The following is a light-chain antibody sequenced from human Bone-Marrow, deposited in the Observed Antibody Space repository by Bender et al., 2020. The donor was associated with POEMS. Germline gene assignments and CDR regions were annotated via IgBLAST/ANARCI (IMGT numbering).Light chain of an antibody. J-gene: IGLJ2*01. V-gene: IGLV2-23*02. CDR1: SNDIGTYDL. CDR3: CSYAGTISL. Sequence: QSALTQPASVSGSPGQSITISCTGTSNDIGTYDLVSWYQQLPGKAPKLIIYEVVQRPSGISYRFSGSKSGNTASLTISGLQAEDEADYYCCSYAGTISLFGGGTKLTVL. CDR2: EVV.